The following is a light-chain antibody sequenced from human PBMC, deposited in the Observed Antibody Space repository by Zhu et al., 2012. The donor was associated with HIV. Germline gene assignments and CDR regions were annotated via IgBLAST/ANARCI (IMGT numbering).Light chain of an antibody. CDR1: QSVAGSY. CDR2: GAS. CDR3: QQYDTSPWT. V-gene: IGKV3-20*01. J-gene: IGKJ1*01. Sequence: EIVLTQSPGTLSLSPGERATLSCRASQSVAGSYLAWYQQKPGQAPRLLIYGASSGATGIPDRFSGSGSGTDFTLTISRLEPEDFAVYYCQQYDTSPWTFGQGTKVEI.